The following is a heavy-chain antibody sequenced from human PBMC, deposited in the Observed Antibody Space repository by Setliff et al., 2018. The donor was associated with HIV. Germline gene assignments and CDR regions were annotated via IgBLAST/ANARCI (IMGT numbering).Heavy chain of an antibody. J-gene: IGHJ3*02. CDR2: IYTNGRT. CDR3: ARNDAFDI. V-gene: IGHV4-61*09. CDR1: GDSISRDFYY. Sequence: SETLSLTCTVSGDSISRDFYYWNWIRQPAGKGLEWIGHIYTNGRTHYNPSLKSRVTISMDTSKNQFSLKLSSVTAADTAVYYCARNDAFDIWGQGTPVTVSS.